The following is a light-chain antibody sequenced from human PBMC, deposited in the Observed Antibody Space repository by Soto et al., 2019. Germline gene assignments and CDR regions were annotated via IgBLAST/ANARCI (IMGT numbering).Light chain of an antibody. V-gene: IGKV1-12*01. Sequence: DIQMTQSPSSLSASVGDRVNISCRASQDIGSRLAWYQQKPGKAPKILIYAAASLHSGVPSRFSATFSGTDFTLTINSLQPEDSAVYYCQQRHRWPITFGQGTRLEIK. J-gene: IGKJ5*01. CDR1: QDIGSR. CDR2: AAA. CDR3: QQRHRWPIT.